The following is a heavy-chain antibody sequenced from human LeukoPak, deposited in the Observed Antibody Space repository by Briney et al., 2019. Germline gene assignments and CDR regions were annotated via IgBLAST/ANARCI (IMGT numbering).Heavy chain of an antibody. Sequence: SEALSLTCTVSGGSISSSSYYWGWIRQPPGKGLEWIGSIYYSGSTYYNPSLKSRVTISVDTSKNQFSLKLSSVTAADTAVYYCARPRLPGATFDYWGQGTLVTVSS. CDR1: GGSISSSSYY. CDR2: IYYSGST. CDR3: ARPRLPGATFDY. J-gene: IGHJ4*02. D-gene: IGHD5-12*01. V-gene: IGHV4-39*01.